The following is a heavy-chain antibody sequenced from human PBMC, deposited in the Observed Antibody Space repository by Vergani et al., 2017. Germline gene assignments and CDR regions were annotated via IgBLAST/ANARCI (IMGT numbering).Heavy chain of an antibody. CDR2: IYYSGST. J-gene: IGHJ4*02. CDR1: GGSISSSSYY. CDR3: ARFLTIPLSTFDY. D-gene: IGHD3-3*01. V-gene: IGHV4-39*01. Sequence: QLQLQESGPGLVKPSETLSLTCTVSGGSISSSSYYWGWIRQPPGKGLEWFGSIYYSGSTYYNPSLKSRVTISVDTSKNQFSLKLSSVTAADTAVYYCARFLTIPLSTFDYWGQGTLVTVSS.